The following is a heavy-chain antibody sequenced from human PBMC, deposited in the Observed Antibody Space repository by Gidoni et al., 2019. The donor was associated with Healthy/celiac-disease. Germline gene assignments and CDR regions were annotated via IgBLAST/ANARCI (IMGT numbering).Heavy chain of an antibody. V-gene: IGHV4-39*01. CDR2: SYYSGST. J-gene: IGHJ4*02. CDR3: ARHFALTGRHGYSYGHHFDY. CDR1: GGSISSSRSY. D-gene: IGHD5-18*01. Sequence: QLQLQESGPGLVKPSETLSLTCTVSGGSISSSRSYWGWIRQPPGKGLEWIGSSYYSGSTYYNPSLKSRVTISVDTSKNQFSLKLSSVTAADTAVYYCARHFALTGRHGYSYGHHFDYWGQGTLVTVSS.